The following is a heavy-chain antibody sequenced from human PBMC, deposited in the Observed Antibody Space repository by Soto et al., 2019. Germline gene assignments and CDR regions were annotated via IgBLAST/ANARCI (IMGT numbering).Heavy chain of an antibody. D-gene: IGHD3-10*01. Sequence: QVQLQESGPGLVKPSETLSLSCTVSGGSISSYYWSWFRQSPGKRMEWIGYVHHSWGSSYNPSLQSRGAISLETPKIQVSLTVTSVTAADTSVYYCARQGFGPLHGLVDVWGQGTTVTGSS. CDR1: GGSISSYY. CDR3: ARQGFGPLHGLVDV. CDR2: VHHSWGS. J-gene: IGHJ6*02. V-gene: IGHV4-59*08.